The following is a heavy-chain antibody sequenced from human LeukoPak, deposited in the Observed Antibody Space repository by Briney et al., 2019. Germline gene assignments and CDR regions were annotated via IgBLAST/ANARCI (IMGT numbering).Heavy chain of an antibody. V-gene: IGHV3-21*01. J-gene: IGHJ4*02. Sequence: RSGGSLRLSCAASGFTFSSYSMNWVRQAPGKGLEWVSSISTSSIYIYYADSVKGRFTISRDNAKNSLYLQMNSLRAKDTAVYYCARDIYMVRGVMYYWGQGTLVTVSS. D-gene: IGHD3-10*01. CDR2: ISTSSIYI. CDR3: ARDIYMVRGVMYY. CDR1: GFTFSSYS.